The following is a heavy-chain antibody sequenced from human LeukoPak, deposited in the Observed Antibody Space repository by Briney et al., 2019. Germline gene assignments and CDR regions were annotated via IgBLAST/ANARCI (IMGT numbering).Heavy chain of an antibody. J-gene: IGHJ4*02. CDR2: ISASGGST. Sequence: GGSLRLSCAASGFTFSSYDMSWVRQAPGKGLEWVSAISASGGSTYYADSVKGRFTISRDNSKNTVHLQMNSLRADDTALYYCAKGALAAAGSGFEYWGQGTLVTVFS. D-gene: IGHD6-13*01. CDR1: GFTFSSYD. CDR3: AKGALAAAGSGFEY. V-gene: IGHV3-23*01.